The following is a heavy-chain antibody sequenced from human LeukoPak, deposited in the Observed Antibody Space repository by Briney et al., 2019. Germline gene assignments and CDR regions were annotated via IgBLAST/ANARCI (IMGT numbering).Heavy chain of an antibody. Sequence: SETLSLTCTVSGDSISNYYWSWIRQSAGKGLEWIGRIHSSGSTNYNPSLKSRLTMSVDTSKNQFSLKLTSVTAADTAVYFCARAPYQTGRFDYWGLGTLVTVSS. D-gene: IGHD7-27*01. CDR2: IHSSGST. CDR3: ARAPYQTGRFDY. J-gene: IGHJ4*02. CDR1: GDSISNYY. V-gene: IGHV4-4*07.